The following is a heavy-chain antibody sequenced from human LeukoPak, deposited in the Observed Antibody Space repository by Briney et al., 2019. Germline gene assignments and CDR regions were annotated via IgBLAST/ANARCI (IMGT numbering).Heavy chain of an antibody. CDR2: ISGSGGDT. CDR3: AKRGFVIRVILVGFHKEAYYFDS. Sequence: GGSLRLSCAVSGITLSNYGMGGGRQAPGGGLEWVAGISGSGGDTNYADSVKGRFSISRDNPKNTLYLQMNSLRAEDTAVYFCAKRGFVIRVILVGFHKEAYYFDSWGQGALVTVSS. V-gene: IGHV3-23*01. CDR1: GITLSNYG. J-gene: IGHJ4*02. D-gene: IGHD3-22*01.